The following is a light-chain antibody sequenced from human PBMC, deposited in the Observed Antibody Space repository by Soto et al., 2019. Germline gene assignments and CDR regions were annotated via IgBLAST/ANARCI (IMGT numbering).Light chain of an antibody. CDR3: QQRSNWPSIT. CDR1: QSISRS. J-gene: IGKJ5*01. V-gene: IGKV3-15*01. Sequence: EIVLTQSPAILSVSPGERATLSCRASQSISRSLAWYQQKPGRAPRLLISDASTRATGIPARFSGSGSGTEFTPTISSLQSEDFALYYCQQRSNWPSITFGQGTRLEI. CDR2: DAS.